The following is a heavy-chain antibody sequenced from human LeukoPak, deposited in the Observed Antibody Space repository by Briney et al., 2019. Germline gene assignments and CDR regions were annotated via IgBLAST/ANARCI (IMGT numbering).Heavy chain of an antibody. D-gene: IGHD2-2*02. Sequence: GASVKVSCKASGYTFTSYDINWVRQATGQGLEWMGWMNPNSGNTGYAQKFQGRVTMTRNTSISTAYMELSSLRSEDTAVYYCARGREIRDCSSTSCYMGPYYYYYYGMDVWGQGTTVTVSS. CDR1: GYTFTSYD. CDR2: MNPNSGNT. CDR3: ARGREIRDCSSTSCYMGPYYYYYYGMDV. J-gene: IGHJ6*02. V-gene: IGHV1-8*01.